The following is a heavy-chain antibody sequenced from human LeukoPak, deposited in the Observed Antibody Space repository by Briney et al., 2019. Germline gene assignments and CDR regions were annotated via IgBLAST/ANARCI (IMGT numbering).Heavy chain of an antibody. CDR2: MNPKSGDT. CDR3: ARVIFGDYYYDSSGYPDY. CDR1: ASTFRSYD. J-gene: IGHJ4*02. V-gene: IGHV1-8*02. Sequence: GASVKVSCKASASTFRSYDINWVRQATGQGLEWMGWMNPKSGDTGYTQRFQGRVTMTRDTSINTAYMELRSLRSDDTAVYYCARVIFGDYYYDSSGYPDYWGQGTLVTVSS. D-gene: IGHD3-22*01.